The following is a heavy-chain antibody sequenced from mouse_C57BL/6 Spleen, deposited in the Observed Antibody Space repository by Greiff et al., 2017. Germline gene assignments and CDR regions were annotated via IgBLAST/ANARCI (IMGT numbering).Heavy chain of an antibody. Sequence: EVQLVESVAELVRPGASVKLSCTASGFNIKNTYMHWVKQRPEQGLEWIGRIDPANGNTKYAPKFQGKATITADTSSNTAYLQLSSLTSEDTAIYYCARRAYYSNYGLYYFDYWGQGTTLTVSS. V-gene: IGHV14-3*01. D-gene: IGHD2-5*01. CDR1: GFNIKNTY. CDR2: IDPANGNT. J-gene: IGHJ2*01. CDR3: ARRAYYSNYGLYYFDY.